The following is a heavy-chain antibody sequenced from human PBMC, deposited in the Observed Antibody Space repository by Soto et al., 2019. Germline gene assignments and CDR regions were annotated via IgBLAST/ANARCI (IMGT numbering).Heavy chain of an antibody. J-gene: IGHJ5*02. V-gene: IGHV4-59*01. CDR2: IYYSGST. Sequence: SETLSLTCTVSGGSISSYYWSWIRQPPGKGLEWIGYIYYSGSTNYNPSLKSRVTISVDTSKNQFSLKLSSVTAADTAVYYCARSRDYGGNRNWFDPWGQGTLVTV. D-gene: IGHD4-17*01. CDR1: GGSISSYY. CDR3: ARSRDYGGNRNWFDP.